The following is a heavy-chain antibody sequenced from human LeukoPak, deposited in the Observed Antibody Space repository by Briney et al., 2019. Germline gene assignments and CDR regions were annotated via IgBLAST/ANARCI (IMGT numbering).Heavy chain of an antibody. CDR1: GFSLSTSGVG. D-gene: IGHD3-10*01. V-gene: IGHV2-5*02. CDR2: IYWDDDK. J-gene: IGHJ4*02. CDR3: AHRLGPSWFGDRKNYFDY. Sequence: SGPTLVKPTQTLTLTCTFSGFSLSTSGVGVGWIRQPPGKALEWLALIYWDDDKRYSPSLKSRLTITKDTSKNQVVLTMTNMDPVDTATYYCAHRLGPSWFGDRKNYFDYWGQGTLVTVSS.